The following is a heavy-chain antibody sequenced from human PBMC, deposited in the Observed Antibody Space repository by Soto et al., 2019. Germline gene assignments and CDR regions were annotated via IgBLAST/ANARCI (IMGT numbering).Heavy chain of an antibody. CDR1: SGTTSPGRYH. V-gene: IGHV4-39*01. CDR3: ARHSLALRKNNWFDP. Sequence: QTLPLLTTVSSGTTSPGRYHLCRVRQPPGKGLEWIGSIFYLGSSYYNPSLKSRVTMSVDTSKNQFSLRLRSVTAADTALYFCARHSLALRKNNWFDPWGQGIMVS. CDR2: IFYLGSS. J-gene: IGHJ5*02. D-gene: IGHD3-3*02.